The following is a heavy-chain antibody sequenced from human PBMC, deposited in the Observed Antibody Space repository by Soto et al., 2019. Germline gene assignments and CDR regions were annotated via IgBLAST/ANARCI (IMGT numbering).Heavy chain of an antibody. J-gene: IGHJ6*03. CDR1: GYTFTSYG. CDR2: ISAYNGNT. V-gene: IGHV1-18*01. CDR3: ARDSKRTPHDYGDPTSKVYYMDV. D-gene: IGHD4-17*01. Sequence: ASVKVSCKASGYTFTSYGISWVRQAPGQGLEWMGWISAYNGNTNYAQKLQGRVTMTTDTSTSTAYMELRSLRSDDTAVYYCARDSKRTPHDYGDPTSKVYYMDVWGKGTTVTVSS.